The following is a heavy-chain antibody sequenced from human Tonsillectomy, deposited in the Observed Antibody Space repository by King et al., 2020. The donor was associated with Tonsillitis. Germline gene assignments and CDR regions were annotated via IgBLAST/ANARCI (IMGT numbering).Heavy chain of an antibody. CDR1: GFTFSNYA. D-gene: IGHD3-22*01. CDR3: AKCPTKFYDSTGYWCGNWYFDF. CDR2: ISYDGSNK. Sequence: VQLVESGGGVVQPGRSLRLSCTASGFTFSNYAMHWVRQAPGKGLEWVAVISYDGSNKYYTDSVKGRFTISRDNSKNTLYLRMNSLRAEDTAVYYCAKCPTKFYDSTGYWCGNWYFDFWGRGTLVTVSS. J-gene: IGHJ2*01. V-gene: IGHV3-30*18.